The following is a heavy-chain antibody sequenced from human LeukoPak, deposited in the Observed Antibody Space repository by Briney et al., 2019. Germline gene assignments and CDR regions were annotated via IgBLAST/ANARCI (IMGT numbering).Heavy chain of an antibody. V-gene: IGHV3-23*01. CDR3: AKGCFSSSCSDSRWFDP. D-gene: IGHD2-2*01. J-gene: IGHJ5*02. CDR2: IVGGGGNT. Sequence: GGSLRLSCAASGFTFSTYAMSWVRQAPGKGLEWVSAIVGGGGNTLYADPVKGRFTISRDNSQNTLYLQMNSLRAEDTAVYYCAKGCFSSSCSDSRWFDPWGLGTLVTVSS. CDR1: GFTFSTYA.